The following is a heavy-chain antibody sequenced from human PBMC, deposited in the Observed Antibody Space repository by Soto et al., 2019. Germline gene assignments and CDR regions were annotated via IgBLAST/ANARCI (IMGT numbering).Heavy chain of an antibody. CDR1: GYTFTSYG. J-gene: IGHJ4*02. Sequence: ASVKVSCKASGYTFTSYGICWVRQAPGQGLEWMGWISAYNGNTNYGQKLQGRVTMTTDTSTSTTYMELRSLRPDDTAVYYCARDWCSGGSCSGFNDYWGQGTLVTVSS. D-gene: IGHD2-15*01. CDR2: ISAYNGNT. V-gene: IGHV1-18*01. CDR3: ARDWCSGGSCSGFNDY.